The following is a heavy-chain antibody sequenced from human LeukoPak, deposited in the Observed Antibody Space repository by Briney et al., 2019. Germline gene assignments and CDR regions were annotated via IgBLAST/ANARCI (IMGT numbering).Heavy chain of an antibody. CDR1: GGSISNYF. Sequence: SETLSLTCTVSGGSISNYFWSLIRQPPGKGLEWIGFITYSGTTDHNPSLRSRVTISVDASKNQFSLKLTSVTAADTAVYYCVRHTTSGWYQVVYWGQGTLVTVSS. D-gene: IGHD6-19*01. CDR3: VRHTTSGWYQVVY. V-gene: IGHV4-59*08. CDR2: ITYSGTT. J-gene: IGHJ4*02.